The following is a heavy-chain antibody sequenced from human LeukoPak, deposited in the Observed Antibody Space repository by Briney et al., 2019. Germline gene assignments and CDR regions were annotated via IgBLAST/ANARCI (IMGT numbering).Heavy chain of an antibody. J-gene: IGHJ4*02. Sequence: GGSLRLSCAASGFTFSTYWMHWVRQAPGKGLVWVSRINSDGSSTTYADSVKGRFTISRDNAKNTLYLQMNSLRAEDTAVYYCAGPTVTTPTGGNWGQGTLVTVSS. CDR1: GFTFSTYW. CDR2: INSDGSST. CDR3: AGPTVTTPTGGN. V-gene: IGHV3-74*01. D-gene: IGHD4-11*01.